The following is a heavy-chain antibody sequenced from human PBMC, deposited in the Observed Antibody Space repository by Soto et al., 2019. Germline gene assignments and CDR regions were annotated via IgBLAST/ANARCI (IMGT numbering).Heavy chain of an antibody. V-gene: IGHV2-5*02. CDR1: GFSLSTSGVG. CDR3: AHRLGPYGDYVFDY. Sequence: QITLKESGPALVKPTQTLTLTCTFSGFSLSTSGVGVGWIRQPPGKALEWLALIYWDDDKRYSPSLKSRLTITKDTSKNQVVLTMPNMDPVDTATYYCAHRLGPYGDYVFDYWGQGTLVTVSS. D-gene: IGHD4-17*01. CDR2: IYWDDDK. J-gene: IGHJ4*02.